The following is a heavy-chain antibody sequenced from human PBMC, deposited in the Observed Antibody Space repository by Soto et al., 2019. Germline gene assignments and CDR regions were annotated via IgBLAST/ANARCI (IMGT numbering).Heavy chain of an antibody. V-gene: IGHV1-69*01. CDR3: AKAVADYGFWVGRSSTSIRAYGMAV. Sequence: QVQLVQSGPEMKKPGSSVKVSCKASGSTFSSYVISWVRQAHGHGLEWMGGIITIFETAEYEHQFQGRVTITADETTSTVDRELSSLRPEDTALYFCAKAVADYGFWVGRSSTSIRAYGMAVWGQGTPVPVSS. CDR2: IITIFETA. CDR1: GSTFSSYV. J-gene: IGHJ6*02. D-gene: IGHD3-3*01.